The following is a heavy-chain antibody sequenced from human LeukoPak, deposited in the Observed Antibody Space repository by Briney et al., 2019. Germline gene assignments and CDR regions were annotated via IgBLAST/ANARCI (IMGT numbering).Heavy chain of an antibody. D-gene: IGHD2-15*01. CDR1: GYYISNGYF. J-gene: IGHJ4*02. Sequence: KPSESLSLSCGVSGYYISNGYFWGCIRPPPGKWLGLVGIIHDGGKSNYNPSFKSRVTISVDTSKNPLSLRLSSLTASDPAVYYCARVVASPPRVFDNWGQGTLVTVSS. V-gene: IGHV4-38-2*01. CDR3: ARVVASPPRVFDN. CDR2: IHDGGKS.